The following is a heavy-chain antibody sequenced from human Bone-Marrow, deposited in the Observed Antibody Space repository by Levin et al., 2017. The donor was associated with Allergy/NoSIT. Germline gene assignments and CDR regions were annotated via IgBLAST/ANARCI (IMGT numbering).Heavy chain of an antibody. J-gene: IGHJ5*02. CDR1: GFTFSTSW. Sequence: LSLTCAASGFTFSTSWMHWVRQAPGKGLVWVSRIQSNGKTNYADSVKGRFTISRDNAKNTLYLQMNSLTVEDTAVYYCARDRFYSDSGSNFSWFDPWGQEPWSPSPQ. V-gene: IGHV3-74*01. D-gene: IGHD3-10*01. CDR3: ARDRFYSDSGSNFSWFDP. CDR2: IQSNGKT.